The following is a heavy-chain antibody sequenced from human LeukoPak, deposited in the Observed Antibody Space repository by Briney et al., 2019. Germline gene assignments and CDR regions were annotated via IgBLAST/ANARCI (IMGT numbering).Heavy chain of an antibody. D-gene: IGHD6-6*01. Sequence: GGSLRLSCAASGFTFSSYDMHWVRQATGKGLEWVSAIGTAGDTYYPGSVKGRFTISRENAKNSLYLQMNSLRAEDTAVYYCARGVKEYSSSLYEHNRGRFHNYGMDVWGQGTTVTVSS. V-gene: IGHV3-13*01. CDR1: GFTFSSYD. CDR2: IGTAGDT. CDR3: ARGVKEYSSSLYEHNRGRFHNYGMDV. J-gene: IGHJ6*02.